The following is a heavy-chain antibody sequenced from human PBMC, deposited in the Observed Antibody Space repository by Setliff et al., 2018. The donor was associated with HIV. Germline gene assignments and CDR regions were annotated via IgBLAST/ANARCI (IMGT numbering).Heavy chain of an antibody. CDR1: GDSVSSRSYY. D-gene: IGHD6-19*01. J-gene: IGHJ4*02. CDR2: IYYSGST. CDR3: ARRPQWLGHYFDY. V-gene: IGHV4-61*03. Sequence: ETLSLTCTVSGDSVSSRSYYWSWIRQPPGKGLEWIGYIYYSGSTNYNPSLKSRVTISVDTSKNHFSLKLRSVTAADTAVYYCARRPQWLGHYFDYWGQGTLVTVSS.